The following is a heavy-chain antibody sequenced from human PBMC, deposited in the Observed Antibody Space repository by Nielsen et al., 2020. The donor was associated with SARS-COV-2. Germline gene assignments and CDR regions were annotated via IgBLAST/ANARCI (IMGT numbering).Heavy chain of an antibody. V-gene: IGHV1-3*01. Sequence: ASVKVSCKASGNAFTSHTIHWVRQAPGQRPEWMGWINAGNGNTKYSEKFQGRVTITRDTSASTIYMDLSSLRSGDTAVYYCARLLDSRVYPTLDYWGQGTLVTVSS. CDR1: GNAFTSHT. J-gene: IGHJ4*02. CDR3: ARLLDSRVYPTLDY. D-gene: IGHD3-22*01. CDR2: INAGNGNT.